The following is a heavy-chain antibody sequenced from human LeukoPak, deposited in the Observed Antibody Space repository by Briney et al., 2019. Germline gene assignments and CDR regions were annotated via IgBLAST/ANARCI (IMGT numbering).Heavy chain of an antibody. J-gene: IGHJ4*02. V-gene: IGHV3-30-3*01. Sequence: HPGGSLRLSCAASGFTFSSYAMHWVRQAPGKGLEWVAVISYDGSNKYCADSVKGRFTISRDNSKNTLYLQMNSLRAEDTAVYYCARDGLVGATNGYFDYWGQGTLVTVSS. D-gene: IGHD1-26*01. CDR3: ARDGLVGATNGYFDY. CDR2: ISYDGSNK. CDR1: GFTFSSYA.